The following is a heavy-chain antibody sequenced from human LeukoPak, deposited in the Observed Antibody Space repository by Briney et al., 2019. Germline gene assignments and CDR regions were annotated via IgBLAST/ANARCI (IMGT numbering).Heavy chain of an antibody. CDR2: INHSGST. CDR1: GGSFSGYY. Sequence: SETLSLTCAVYGGSFSGYYWSWIRQPPGKGLEWIGEINHSGSTNYNPSLKSRVTISVDTSKNQFSLKLSSVTAADTAVYYCARDRSWSFEYWGQGTLVTVSS. V-gene: IGHV4-34*01. CDR3: ARDRSWSFEY. J-gene: IGHJ4*02.